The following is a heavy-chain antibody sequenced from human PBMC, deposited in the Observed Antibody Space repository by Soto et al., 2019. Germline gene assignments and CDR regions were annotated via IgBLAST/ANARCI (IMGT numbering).Heavy chain of an antibody. Sequence: GASVKVSCKASGYTFTSYGISWVRQAPGQGLEWMGWISAYNGNTNYAQKLQGRVTMTTDTSTSTAYMELRSLRSDDTAVYYCARADLGYCSSTSCNGGGWFDPWGQGTLVTVSS. D-gene: IGHD2-2*01. J-gene: IGHJ5*02. CDR2: ISAYNGNT. V-gene: IGHV1-18*01. CDR1: GYTFTSYG. CDR3: ARADLGYCSSTSCNGGGWFDP.